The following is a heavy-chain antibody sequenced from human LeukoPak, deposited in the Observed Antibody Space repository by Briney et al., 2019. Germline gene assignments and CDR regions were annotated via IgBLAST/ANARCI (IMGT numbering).Heavy chain of an antibody. Sequence: SGGSLRLSCAASGFTFSSYSMNWVRQAPGKGLEWVSSISSSSSYIYYADSVEGRFTISRDNAMNSLYLQMNSLRAEDTAVYYCARDLSGWYSYYMDVWGKGTTVTVSS. V-gene: IGHV3-21*01. J-gene: IGHJ6*03. CDR2: ISSSSSYI. CDR1: GFTFSSYS. D-gene: IGHD6-19*01. CDR3: ARDLSGWYSYYMDV.